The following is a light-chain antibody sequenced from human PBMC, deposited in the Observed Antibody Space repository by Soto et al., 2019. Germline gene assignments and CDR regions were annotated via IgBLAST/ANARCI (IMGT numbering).Light chain of an antibody. CDR1: QSVGNN. Sequence: EIVMTQSPATLSVSPGERTTLSCRASQSVGNNLAWYQQKPGQAPRLLIYGAYTRATGIPARFSGSGSGTDFTLTISSLQSEDFAVYYCQQYGSSPYTFGQGTKLEIK. J-gene: IGKJ2*01. CDR2: GAY. V-gene: IGKV3-15*01. CDR3: QQYGSSPYT.